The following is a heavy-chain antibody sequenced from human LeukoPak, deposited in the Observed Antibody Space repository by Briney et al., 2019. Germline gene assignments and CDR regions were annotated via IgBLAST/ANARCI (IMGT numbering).Heavy chain of an antibody. CDR3: ARDMTRFDY. V-gene: IGHV3-21*01. D-gene: IGHD4-11*01. J-gene: IGHJ4*02. CDR1: GFTFSSYS. CDR2: ISSSSSCI. Sequence: GGSLRLSCAASGFTFSSYSMNWVRQAPGKGLEWVSSISSSSSCIYYADSVKGRFTISRDNAKNSLYLQMNSLTAEDTAVYYCARDMTRFDYWGQGTLVTVSS.